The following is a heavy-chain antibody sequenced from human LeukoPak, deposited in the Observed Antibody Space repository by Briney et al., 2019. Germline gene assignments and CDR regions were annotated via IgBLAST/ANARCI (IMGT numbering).Heavy chain of an antibody. V-gene: IGHV4-39*01. J-gene: IGHJ4*02. CDR2: IFHDGTT. CDR3: ARRVVAGTTVDF. D-gene: IGHD1-1*01. Sequence: SETLSLTCTVSGGSINSPNSYWGWIRQPPGKGLEWIGSIFHDGTTYYSPSLKSRVTVSVDTSLNQFSVNLMSMTAADTAVYYCARRVVAGTTVDFWGQGKLVTVSS. CDR1: GGSINSPNSY.